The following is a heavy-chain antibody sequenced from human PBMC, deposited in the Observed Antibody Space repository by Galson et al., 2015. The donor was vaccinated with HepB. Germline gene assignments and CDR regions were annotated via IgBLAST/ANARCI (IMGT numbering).Heavy chain of an antibody. D-gene: IGHD4-17*01. CDR3: AKVYRAHGDYHSFDF. CDR1: GFIFSIYA. Sequence: SLRLSCAASGFIFSIYAMSWVRQAPGKGLAWVSGFSGSSSTYYADSVKGRFTISRDNSKNTLYLQMNSLRAEDTAVYYCAKVYRAHGDYHSFDFWGQGTMVTVSS. CDR2: FSGSSST. J-gene: IGHJ3*01. V-gene: IGHV3-23*01.